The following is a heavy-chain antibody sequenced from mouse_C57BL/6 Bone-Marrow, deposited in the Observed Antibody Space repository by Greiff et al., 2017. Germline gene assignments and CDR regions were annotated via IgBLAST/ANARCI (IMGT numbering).Heavy chain of an antibody. J-gene: IGHJ2*01. Sequence: QVQLKQSGAELARPGASVKLSCKASGYTFTSYGISWVKQRTGQGLEWIGEIYPRSGNNYYNEKFKGKATLTADKSSSTAYMELRSLTSEDSAVYFCARDSSGYVDYFDYWGQGTTLTVSS. D-gene: IGHD3-2*02. CDR3: ARDSSGYVDYFDY. V-gene: IGHV1-81*01. CDR2: IYPRSGNN. CDR1: GYTFTSYG.